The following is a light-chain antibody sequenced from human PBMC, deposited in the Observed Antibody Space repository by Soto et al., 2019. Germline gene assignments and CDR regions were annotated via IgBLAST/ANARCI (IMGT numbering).Light chain of an antibody. J-gene: IGKJ1*01. CDR2: AAS. CDR3: QLRSSLPWT. V-gene: IGKV1-39*01. CDR1: QSSSSS. Sequence: SLSASVGDRVTITCRASQSSSSSLNWYQQKPGKAPKLLICAASSLQSGVPSRFSGSGSGTDFTLTIIILQPEDVVADSSQLRSSLPWTFAHGTKL.